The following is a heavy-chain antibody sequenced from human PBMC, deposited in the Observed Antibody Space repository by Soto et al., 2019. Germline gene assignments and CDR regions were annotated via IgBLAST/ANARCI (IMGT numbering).Heavy chain of an antibody. CDR1: GGSISSYY. J-gene: IGHJ6*02. D-gene: IGHD5-18*01. Sequence: PSEMLSLTCTVSGGSISSYYWSWIRQPPGKGLEWIGYIYYSGSTNYNPSLKSRVTISVDTSKNQFSLKLSSVTAADTAVYYCARHSKYSYWGMDVWGQGTTVTVSS. CDR3: ARHSKYSYWGMDV. V-gene: IGHV4-59*08. CDR2: IYYSGST.